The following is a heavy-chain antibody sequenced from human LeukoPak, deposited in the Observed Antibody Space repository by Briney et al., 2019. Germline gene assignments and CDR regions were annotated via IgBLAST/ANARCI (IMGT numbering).Heavy chain of an antibody. J-gene: IGHJ4*02. CDR1: GFTFDDYA. Sequence: GGSLRLSCAASGFTFDDYAMHWVRQAPGKGLEWVSLISGDGGSTYYADSVKGRFTISRDNSKNSLYLQMNSLRTEDTALYYCAKDVFPYYDFWSGYSPGYFDYWGQGTLVTVSS. CDR2: ISGDGGST. CDR3: AKDVFPYYDFWSGYSPGYFDY. V-gene: IGHV3-43*02. D-gene: IGHD3-3*01.